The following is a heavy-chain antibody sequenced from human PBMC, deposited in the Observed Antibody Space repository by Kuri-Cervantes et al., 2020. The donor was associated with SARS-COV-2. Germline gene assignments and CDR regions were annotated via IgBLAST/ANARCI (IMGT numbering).Heavy chain of an antibody. J-gene: IGHJ4*02. D-gene: IGHD5-18*01. CDR3: ARRTYGYIVDY. Sequence: LSLTCAASGFIFSDYYMTWIRQPPGKGLEWVSYISGSGSAINYTDSVKGRFTISRDNAKNTLSLQMNSLRTQDTAVYFCARRTYGYIVDYWGQGTLVTVSS. CDR2: ISGSGSAI. CDR1: GFIFSDYY. V-gene: IGHV3-11*04.